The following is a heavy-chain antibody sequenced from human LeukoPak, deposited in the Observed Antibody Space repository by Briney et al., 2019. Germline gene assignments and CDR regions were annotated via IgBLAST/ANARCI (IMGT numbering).Heavy chain of an antibody. Sequence: GGSLRLSCAASGFTFSSYAMSWVRQAPGKGLEWVSAITGSGGSTYYADSVKGRFAISRDNSKNTLYLQLNSLRSEDTAVYYCATTNCSGGSCYPDWFDPWGQGTPVTVSS. V-gene: IGHV3-23*01. CDR2: ITGSGGST. CDR1: GFTFSSYA. J-gene: IGHJ5*02. D-gene: IGHD2-15*01. CDR3: ATTNCSGGSCYPDWFDP.